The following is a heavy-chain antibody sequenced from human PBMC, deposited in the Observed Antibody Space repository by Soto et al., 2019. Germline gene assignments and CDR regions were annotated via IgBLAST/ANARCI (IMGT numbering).Heavy chain of an antibody. V-gene: IGHV4-31*02. CDR2: IYSNGNT. D-gene: IGHD2-15*01. Sequence: SETLSLTCTVSGGSISSGGYYWSWIRQHPGTGLEWIGYIYSNGNTYYNPSLKSRVTISVDTSKNQFSLKLSSVTAADTAVYYCARVVGSGGSCRRIGWLDPWGQGTLVTFSS. J-gene: IGHJ5*02. CDR3: ARVVGSGGSCRRIGWLDP. CDR1: GGSISSGGYY.